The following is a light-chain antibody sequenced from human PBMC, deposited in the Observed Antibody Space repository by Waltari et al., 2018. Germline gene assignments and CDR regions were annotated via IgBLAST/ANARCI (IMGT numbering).Light chain of an antibody. CDR2: GTS. Sequence: EIVLTQSPVTLSLSPGERATLSCRASQSVDSYLAWYQQKRGQPPRLLIYGTSNRATGSPARFSGSGSGKDFTLTISSLEPDDFAVYFCQLRIKWPPEITFGQGTRLEIK. CDR3: QLRIKWPPEIT. V-gene: IGKV3-11*01. CDR1: QSVDSY. J-gene: IGKJ5*01.